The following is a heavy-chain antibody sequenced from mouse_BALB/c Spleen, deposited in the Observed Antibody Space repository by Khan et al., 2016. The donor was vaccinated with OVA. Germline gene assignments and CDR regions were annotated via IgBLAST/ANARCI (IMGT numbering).Heavy chain of an antibody. J-gene: IGHJ3*01. CDR1: GYSITSEYA. CDR2: INYSGNT. V-gene: IGHV3-2*02. D-gene: IGHD2-4*01. CDR3: TRKDYYDYYPFPD. Sequence: EVELVESGPGLVTPSQSLSLTCTVTGYSITSEYAWNWIRQFPGNKLEWMGYINYSGNTRFNPSHRSRISITRDTSKNQFILQLNSVTTEDTATYDCTRKDYYDYYPFPDWGQGTLVTVSA.